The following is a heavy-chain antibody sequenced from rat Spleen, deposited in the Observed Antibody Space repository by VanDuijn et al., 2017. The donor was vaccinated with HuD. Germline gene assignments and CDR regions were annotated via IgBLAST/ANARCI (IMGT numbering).Heavy chain of an antibody. J-gene: IGHJ3*01. V-gene: IGHV3-3*01. D-gene: IGHD1-1*01. CDR3: ARSDGVHYYLPFAD. CDR2: INSAGTT. CDR1: GHSITSSYR. Sequence: EVQLQESGPGPVKVSESLSLTCSVTGHSITSSYRWNWIRKFPGNKLEWMGYINSAGTTNYNPSLKSRISITRDTSKNHFFLQVNSVSSEDTATYYCARSDGVHYYLPFADWGQGTLVTASS.